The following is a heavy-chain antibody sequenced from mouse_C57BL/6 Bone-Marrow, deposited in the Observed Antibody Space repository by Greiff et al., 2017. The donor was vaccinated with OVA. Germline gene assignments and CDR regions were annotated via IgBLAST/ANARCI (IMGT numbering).Heavy chain of an antibody. CDR1: GYTFTSYW. CDR3: ARGGGLRRVYYAMDY. CDR2: INPSNGGT. V-gene: IGHV1-53*01. J-gene: IGHJ4*01. Sequence: QVQLQQPGTELVKPGASVKLSCKASGYTFTSYWMHWVKQRPGQGLAWIGNINPSNGGTNYNEKFKSKATLTVAKSSSTAYMQLSSLTSEDSAVYYCARGGGLRRVYYAMDYWGQGTSVTVSS. D-gene: IGHD2-4*01.